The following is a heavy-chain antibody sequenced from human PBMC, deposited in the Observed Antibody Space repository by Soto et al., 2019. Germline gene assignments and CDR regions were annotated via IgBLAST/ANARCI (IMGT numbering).Heavy chain of an antibody. J-gene: IGHJ4*02. D-gene: IGHD3-10*01. V-gene: IGHV3-74*01. CDR3: ATLPHYGSGRYGFDY. CDR1: GFTFSRYW. Sequence: EVQLVESGGGLVQPGGSLRLSCAVSGFTFSRYWMHWVRQAPGRGLVWVSRIKSDGSNTSYADSVKGRFTISRDNAKNTLYLQMNSLRAEDTAVYYCATLPHYGSGRYGFDYWGQGTLVTVSS. CDR2: IKSDGSNT.